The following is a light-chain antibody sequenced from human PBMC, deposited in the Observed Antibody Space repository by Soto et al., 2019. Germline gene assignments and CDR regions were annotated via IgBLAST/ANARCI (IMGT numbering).Light chain of an antibody. V-gene: IGKV3-20*01. Sequence: EIVLTQSPGTLSLSPGERATLSCRASQSVSSSFLAWYQQKPGQAPRLLIYGASNRATGIPDRFSGSGSGTDFPLTISRLEPEDFAVYYCQQYVTSPWAFGQGTKVDIK. J-gene: IGKJ1*01. CDR2: GAS. CDR3: QQYVTSPWA. CDR1: QSVSSSF.